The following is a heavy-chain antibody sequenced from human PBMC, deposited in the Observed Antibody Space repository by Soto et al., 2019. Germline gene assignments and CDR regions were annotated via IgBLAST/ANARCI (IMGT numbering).Heavy chain of an antibody. J-gene: IGHJ3*02. CDR2: IIPIFGTA. Sequence: SVKVSCKASGGTFSSYAISWVRQAPGQGLEWMGGIIPIFGTANYAQKFQGRVTITADESTSTAYMELSSLRSEDTAVYYCARSYWAEGNDAFDIWGQGTMVTVSS. CDR1: GGTFSSYA. V-gene: IGHV1-69*13. D-gene: IGHD2-8*02. CDR3: ARSYWAEGNDAFDI.